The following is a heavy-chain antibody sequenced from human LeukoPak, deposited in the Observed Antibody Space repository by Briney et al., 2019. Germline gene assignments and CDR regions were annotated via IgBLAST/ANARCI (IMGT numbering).Heavy chain of an antibody. CDR2: ISSSGSHT. J-gene: IGHJ3*02. V-gene: IGHV3-21*06. CDR3: ARGDVYYYDSSGSYSFYI. CDR1: GFTIRPYS. D-gene: IGHD3-22*01. Sequence: GGSLRLSCATSGFTIRPYSMSWVRQAPGKGLERVACISSSGSHTYYADSVKGRFIISRDNAKNSMSLHINSLRVEDTAMYFCARGDVYYYDSSGSYSFYIWGQGTRVTVSS.